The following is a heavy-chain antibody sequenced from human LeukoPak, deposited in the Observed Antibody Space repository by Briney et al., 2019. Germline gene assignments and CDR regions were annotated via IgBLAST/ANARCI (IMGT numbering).Heavy chain of an antibody. CDR3: AKDLAYRSGWFLGAFDV. D-gene: IGHD6-19*01. Sequence: GGSLRLSCAASGFNFDEYDMSWVRQAPGKGLEWVSGISGSAGSTYYADSVKGRFSISRDNSKNTVYLQMNRLRAEDTAAYYCAKDLAYRSGWFLGAFDVWGQGTMVTVSS. J-gene: IGHJ3*01. CDR1: GFNFDEYD. CDR2: ISGSAGST. V-gene: IGHV3-23*01.